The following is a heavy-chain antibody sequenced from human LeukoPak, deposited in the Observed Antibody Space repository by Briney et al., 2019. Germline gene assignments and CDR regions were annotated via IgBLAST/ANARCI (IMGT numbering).Heavy chain of an antibody. CDR3: ARLEQQLSFDY. D-gene: IGHD6-13*01. J-gene: IGHJ4*02. CDR2: IYTSGST. Sequence: SETLSLTCTVSGGSFSDYYWSWIRQPAGKGLEWIGRIYTSGSTNYNPSLKSRVTMSLDMSKNQFSLKLSSVTAADTAVYYCARLEQQLSFDYWGQGTLVTVSS. CDR1: GGSFSDYY. V-gene: IGHV4-4*07.